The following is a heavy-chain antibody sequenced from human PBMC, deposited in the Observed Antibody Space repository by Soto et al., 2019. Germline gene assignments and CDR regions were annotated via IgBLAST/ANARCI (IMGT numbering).Heavy chain of an antibody. V-gene: IGHV3-30*18. CDR2: ISHDGSNK. J-gene: IGHJ2*01. CDR3: AKDRNLYYYCSGSVPGYFDL. D-gene: IGHD3-10*01. CDR1: GFTLSNYG. Sequence: QVQLVESGGGVVQPGRSLRLSCAASGFTLSNYGMHWVRQAPGKGLEWVALISHDGSNKYYADAVKGRFTISRDNSKNTLYLQMNSLTVEDTAVYYCAKDRNLYYYCSGSVPGYFDLWGRGTLVTVSS.